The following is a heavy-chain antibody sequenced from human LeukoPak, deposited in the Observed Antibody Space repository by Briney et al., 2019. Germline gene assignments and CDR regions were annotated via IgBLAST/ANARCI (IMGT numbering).Heavy chain of an antibody. V-gene: IGHV4-30-2*01. J-gene: IGHJ5*02. CDR1: GGSISSGLYS. CDR3: ARLQYCSGTSCYWFDP. Sequence: SETLSLTCTVSGGSISSGLYSWSWIRQPLGKGLEWIGYIYHTGSTYYNPSLKSRVTISVDTSKNQFSLRLSSVTAADTAVYYSARLQYCSGTSCYWFDPWGQGTLVTVSS. D-gene: IGHD2-2*01. CDR2: IYHTGST.